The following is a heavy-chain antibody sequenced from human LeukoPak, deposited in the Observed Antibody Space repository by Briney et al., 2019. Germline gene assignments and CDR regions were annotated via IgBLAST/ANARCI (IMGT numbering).Heavy chain of an antibody. D-gene: IGHD6-19*01. CDR1: GYTFTGYY. J-gene: IGHJ4*02. Sequence: ASVKVSCKASGYTFTGYYMHWVRQAPGQGLEWMGWINPNSGGTNYAQKFQGRVTMTRDTSISTAYMELSRLRSDDTAVYYCARDGVAGTYYFDHWGQGTLVTVSS. CDR2: INPNSGGT. V-gene: IGHV1-2*02. CDR3: ARDGVAGTYYFDH.